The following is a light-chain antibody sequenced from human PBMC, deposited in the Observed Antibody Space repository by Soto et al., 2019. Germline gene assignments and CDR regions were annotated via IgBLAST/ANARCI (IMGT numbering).Light chain of an antibody. CDR2: SAS. V-gene: IGKV1-12*01. CDR1: QGISNW. J-gene: IGKJ2*01. CDR3: QQTNSFPYT. Sequence: DIQMTQSPSSVSASVGDRVTITCRASQGISNWLAWYQQKPGKAPKLLIFSASRLQSGVPSRFSGSGSETDFTPTISSLQPEDFAAYYCQQTNSFPYTFGQGTKLEIK.